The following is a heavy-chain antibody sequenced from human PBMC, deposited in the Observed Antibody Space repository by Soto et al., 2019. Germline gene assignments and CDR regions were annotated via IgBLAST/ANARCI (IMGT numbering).Heavy chain of an antibody. CDR3: ARDPQFRNGFDA. Sequence: ASVKVSCKASGYTFSRYAIHWVRQAPGQRLEWMGWINAGNGNTKYSQKFEGRVTLTTDTSANTVYMELSSLRFEDTALYYCARDPQFRNGFDAWGQGTLVTVSS. J-gene: IGHJ5*01. V-gene: IGHV1-3*01. CDR2: INAGNGNT. D-gene: IGHD1-1*01. CDR1: GYTFSRYA.